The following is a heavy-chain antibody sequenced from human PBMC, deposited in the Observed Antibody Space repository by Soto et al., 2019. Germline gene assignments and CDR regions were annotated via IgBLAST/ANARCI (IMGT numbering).Heavy chain of an antibody. Sequence: GGSLRLSCAASGFTFSSYAMHWVRQAPGKGLEWVAVISYDGSNKYYADSVKGRFTISRDNSKNTLYLQMNSLRAEDTAVYYCAREKLTGVPDRGYYYYGMDVWGQGTTVTVSS. J-gene: IGHJ6*02. CDR3: AREKLTGVPDRGYYYYGMDV. D-gene: IGHD7-27*01. CDR1: GFTFSSYA. V-gene: IGHV3-30-3*01. CDR2: ISYDGSNK.